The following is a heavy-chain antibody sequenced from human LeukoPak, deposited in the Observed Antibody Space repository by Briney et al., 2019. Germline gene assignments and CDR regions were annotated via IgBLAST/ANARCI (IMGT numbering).Heavy chain of an antibody. CDR3: AGGHRNWLLSWFDP. Sequence: SETLSLTCTVAGGSISSGDYSWIWIRHPPGQGLASIGEINDSENTNYNPSLKSRVTISIDTSKNQFSLTLTSVTAADTAVYYCAGGHRNWLLSWFDPWGRGTLVTVSS. CDR1: GGSISSGDYS. D-gene: IGHD3-9*01. CDR2: INDSENT. J-gene: IGHJ5*02. V-gene: IGHV4-34*01.